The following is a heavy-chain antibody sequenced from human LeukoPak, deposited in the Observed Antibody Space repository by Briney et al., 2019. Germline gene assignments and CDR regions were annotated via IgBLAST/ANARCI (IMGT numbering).Heavy chain of an antibody. CDR3: ARRVAVTECLDY. CDR1: GASMNSAGYY. J-gene: IGHJ4*02. CDR2: IYYSGST. V-gene: IGHV4-39*01. D-gene: IGHD2-21*01. Sequence: PSETLSLTCAVSGASMNSAGYYWGWIRQPPGKGLEWIGSIYYSGSTYYNPSLKSRVSMSIDTSKNQFSLKVTSVTAADTAVYYCARRVAVTECLDYWGQGTLVTVSS.